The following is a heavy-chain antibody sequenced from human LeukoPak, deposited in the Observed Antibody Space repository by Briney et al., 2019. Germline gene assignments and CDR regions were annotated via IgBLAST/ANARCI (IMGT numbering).Heavy chain of an antibody. Sequence: GGSLRLSCAASGFTFSDYSMNWVRQAPGKGLEWVSSISATSSHIYHAGAVKGRFTTSRVNAKNSLFLQMNSLRVEDTAVYYCAKALGWFFDLWGRGTLVTVSS. J-gene: IGHJ2*01. CDR3: AKALGWFFDL. D-gene: IGHD7-27*01. CDR1: GFTFSDYS. CDR2: ISATSSHI. V-gene: IGHV3-21*01.